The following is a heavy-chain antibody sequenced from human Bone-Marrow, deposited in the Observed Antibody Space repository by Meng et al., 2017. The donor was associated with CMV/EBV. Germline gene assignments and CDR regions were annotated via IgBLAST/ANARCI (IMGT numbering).Heavy chain of an antibody. J-gene: IGHJ4*02. D-gene: IGHD4-11*01. V-gene: IGHV3-64*02. CDR3: ARVTTVTTAD. CDR2: ISSNGGST. Sequence: GESLKISWAASGSTFSSYAMHWVRQATGKGLEYVSAISSNGGSTYYADSVKGRFTISRDNSKNTMYLQMGSLRAEDMAVYYCARVTTVTTADWGQGTLVTVSS. CDR1: GSTFSSYA.